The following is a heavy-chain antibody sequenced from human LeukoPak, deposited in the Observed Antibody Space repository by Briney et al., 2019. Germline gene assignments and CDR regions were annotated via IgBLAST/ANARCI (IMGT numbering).Heavy chain of an antibody. CDR1: GLTVSSEY. Sequence: GGPLRLSCAAYGLTVSSEYLAWVRQAPGKGLEWISVIYGAGATYYADSVEGRFTISRDTYNNALYLQMNSLRVEDTAVYHCARLLPASRHYFDYWGRGTPVTVSS. V-gene: IGHV3-53*01. CDR3: ARLLPASRHYFDY. J-gene: IGHJ4*02. CDR2: IYGAGAT. D-gene: IGHD6-6*01.